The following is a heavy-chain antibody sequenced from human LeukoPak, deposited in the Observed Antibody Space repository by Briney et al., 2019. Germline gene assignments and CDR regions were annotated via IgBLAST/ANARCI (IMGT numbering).Heavy chain of an antibody. D-gene: IGHD5-18*01. CDR3: ARDGYNYGLDRFDY. CDR1: GGSFSGYY. V-gene: IGHV4-34*01. J-gene: IGHJ4*02. Sequence: SETLSLTCAVYGGSFSGYYWGWIRQPPGKGLEWIGSIYYTGSTFYYPSLKSRVTIAMDTSKNQFSLTLTSMTAADTAVYYCARDGYNYGLDRFDYWGQGTLVTVSS. CDR2: IYYTGST.